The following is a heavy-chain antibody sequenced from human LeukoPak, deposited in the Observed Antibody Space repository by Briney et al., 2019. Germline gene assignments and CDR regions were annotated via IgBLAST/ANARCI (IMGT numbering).Heavy chain of an antibody. CDR1: GFTFNTFN. V-gene: IGHV3-21*01. CDR2: INSGGDYK. CDR3: ARGHYDVLASSYKRTPDY. J-gene: IGHJ4*02. D-gene: IGHD3-9*01. Sequence: GSLRLSCASSGFTFNTFNMNWFRQAPGKGLEWVSSINSGGDYKYYADSVKGRFTTSRDNAKNSLSLQLNTLRVEDTAIYYCARGHYDVLASSYKRTPDYWGQGTLVTVSS.